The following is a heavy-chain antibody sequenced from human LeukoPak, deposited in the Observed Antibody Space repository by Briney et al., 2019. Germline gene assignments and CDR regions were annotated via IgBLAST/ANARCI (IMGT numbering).Heavy chain of an antibody. J-gene: IGHJ4*02. CDR1: GGSISPYN. Sequence: PSETLSLTCTLSGGSISPYNWTWIRQPPGKGLEWIGYIYHSGSTNYNPSLKSRVTISVDTSKNQFSLKLSSVTAADTAVYYCARGGGYASPIGYWGQGALVTVSS. D-gene: IGHD5-12*01. V-gene: IGHV4-59*01. CDR2: IYHSGST. CDR3: ARGGGYASPIGY.